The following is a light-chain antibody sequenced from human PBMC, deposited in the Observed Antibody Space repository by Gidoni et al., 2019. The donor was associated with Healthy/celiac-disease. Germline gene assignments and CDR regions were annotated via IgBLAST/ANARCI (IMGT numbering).Light chain of an antibody. CDR2: EVS. CDR1: SSDVGGYNY. Sequence: QSALTQPASVSGSPGQSITISCTGTSSDVGGYNYVSWYQQHPRKAPKLMIYEVSNRPSGVSNRFSGSKSGNTASLTISGLQAEDEADYYCSSYTSSSTLEIGGGTKLTVL. CDR3: SSYTSSSTLE. V-gene: IGLV2-14*01. J-gene: IGLJ2*01.